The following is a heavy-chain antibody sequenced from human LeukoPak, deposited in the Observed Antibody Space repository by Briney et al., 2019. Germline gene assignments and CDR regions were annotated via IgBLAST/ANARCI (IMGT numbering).Heavy chain of an antibody. J-gene: IGHJ6*02. CDR2: TNHSGST. Sequence: SETLSLTCAVYGGSFSGYYWSWIRQPAGKGLEWIGETNHSGSTNYNPSLKSRVTISVDTSKNQFSLKLSSVTAADTAVYYCARFPTTVTTDYYYGMDVWGQGTTVTVSS. V-gene: IGHV4-34*01. CDR1: GGSFSGYY. CDR3: ARFPTTVTTDYYYGMDV. D-gene: IGHD4-17*01.